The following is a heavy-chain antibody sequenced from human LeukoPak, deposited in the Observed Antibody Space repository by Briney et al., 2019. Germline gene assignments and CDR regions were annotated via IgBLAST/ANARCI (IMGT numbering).Heavy chain of an antibody. CDR3: ARGPYYYDSSGYYKAEYFQH. J-gene: IGHJ1*01. V-gene: IGHV1-46*01. CDR1: GHTFTSYY. Sequence: GASVKVPCKASGHTFTSYYMHWVRQAPGQGLEWMGIINPSGGSTSYAQKFQGRVTMTKDTSTSTVYMELSSLRSEDTAVYYCARGPYYYDSSGYYKAEYFQHWGQGTLVTVSS. D-gene: IGHD3-22*01. CDR2: INPSGGST.